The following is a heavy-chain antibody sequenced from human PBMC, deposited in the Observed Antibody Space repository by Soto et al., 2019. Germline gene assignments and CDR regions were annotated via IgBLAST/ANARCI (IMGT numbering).Heavy chain of an antibody. CDR2: ISGSGGST. V-gene: IGHV3-23*01. CDR3: AKEGSWVVPVSY. J-gene: IGHJ4*02. Sequence: EVQLLESGGGLVQPGGSPRLSCAASGVTFSSYAMSWVRQAPGKGLEWVSAISGSGGSTYYADSVKGRFTISRDNSKNTLYLQMNSLKVEDTDIYYCAKEGSWVVPVSYRGQGTLVTVSS. D-gene: IGHD2-2*01. CDR1: GVTFSSYA.